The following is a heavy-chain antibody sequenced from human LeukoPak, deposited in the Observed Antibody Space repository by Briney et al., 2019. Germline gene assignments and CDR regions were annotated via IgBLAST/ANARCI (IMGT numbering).Heavy chain of an antibody. CDR1: GYTLTELS. V-gene: IGHV1-24*01. CDR3: ARDPLGYCTNGVCYNVDY. D-gene: IGHD2-8*01. J-gene: IGHJ4*02. Sequence: ASVKVSCKVSGYTLTELSMHWVRQAPGKGLGWMGGFDPEDGETIYAQKFQGRVTMTEDTSTDTAYMELSSLRSEDTAVYSCARDPLGYCTNGVCYNVDYWGQGTLVTVSS. CDR2: FDPEDGET.